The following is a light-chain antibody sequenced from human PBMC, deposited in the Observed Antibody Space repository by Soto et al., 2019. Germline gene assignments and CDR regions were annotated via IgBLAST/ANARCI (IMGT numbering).Light chain of an antibody. CDR2: GAS. CDR1: QSVSSN. V-gene: IGKV3-15*01. Sequence: EIVMTQSPATLSVSPGERATLSCRASQSVSSNLAWYQQKPGQAPRLLIYGASTRDTVIPVRFSGSGSGTEFTLTISSLQSEDFAVYYCQQYNKWPGTFGPGTKLDIK. CDR3: QQYNKWPGT. J-gene: IGKJ3*01.